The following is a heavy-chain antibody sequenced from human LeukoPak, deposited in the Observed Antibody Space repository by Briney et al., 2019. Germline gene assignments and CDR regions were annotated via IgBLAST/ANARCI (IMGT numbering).Heavy chain of an antibody. D-gene: IGHD1-26*01. CDR2: INPSGGST. CDR3: ARAAVGATLAEYFQH. Sequence: ASVKVSCKASGYTFTSYYMHWVRQAPGQGLEWMGIINPSGGSTSYAQKFQGRVTMTRDMSTSTVYMELRSLRSDDTAVYYCARAAVGATLAEYFQHWGQGTLVTVSS. J-gene: IGHJ1*01. V-gene: IGHV1-46*01. CDR1: GYTFTSYY.